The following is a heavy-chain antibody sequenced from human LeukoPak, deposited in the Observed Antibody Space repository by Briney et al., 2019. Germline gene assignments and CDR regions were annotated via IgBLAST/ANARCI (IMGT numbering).Heavy chain of an antibody. D-gene: IGHD3-22*01. CDR1: GGSFSGYY. J-gene: IGHJ4*02. CDR2: INHSGST. CDR3: ARSLSPYYYDSSAEGGYFDY. Sequence: PSETLSLTCAVYGGSFSGYYWSWIRQPPGKGLEWIGEINHSGSTNYNPSLKSRVTISVDTSKNQFSLKLSSVTAADTAVYYCARSLSPYYYDSSAEGGYFDYWGQGTLVTVSS. V-gene: IGHV4-34*01.